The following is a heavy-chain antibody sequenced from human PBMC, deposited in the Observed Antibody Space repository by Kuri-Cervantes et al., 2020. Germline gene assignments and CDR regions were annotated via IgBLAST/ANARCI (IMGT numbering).Heavy chain of an antibody. D-gene: IGHD5-24*01. Sequence: ESLKISCAASGFTFSNYWMSWVRQAPGKGLEWVANIKQDGSEKYYVDSVRGRFTVSRDNANNSLYLQMSSLRVEDTAVYYCVRCDGGRYFDPWGQGTLVTVSS. CDR2: IKQDGSEK. CDR3: VRCDGGRYFDP. V-gene: IGHV3-7*01. CDR1: GFTFSNYW. J-gene: IGHJ5*02.